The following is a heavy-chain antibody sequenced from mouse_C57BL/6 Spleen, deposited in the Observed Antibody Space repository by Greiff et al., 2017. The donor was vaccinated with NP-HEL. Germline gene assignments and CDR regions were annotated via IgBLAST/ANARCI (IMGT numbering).Heavy chain of an antibody. CDR3: AIITTVRDFDY. D-gene: IGHD1-1*01. V-gene: IGHV1-64*01. Sequence: QVQLQQPGAELVKPGASVKLSCKASGYTFTSYWMHWVKQRPGQGLEWIGMIHPNSGSTNYNEKFKSKATLTVDKSSSTAYMQLSSLTSEDSAVYYCAIITTVRDFDYWGQGTTLTVSS. CDR1: GYTFTSYW. J-gene: IGHJ2*01. CDR2: IHPNSGST.